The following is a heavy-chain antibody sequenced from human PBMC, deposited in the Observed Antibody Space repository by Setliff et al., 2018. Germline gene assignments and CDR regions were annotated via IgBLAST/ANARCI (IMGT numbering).Heavy chain of an antibody. D-gene: IGHD2-15*01. Sequence: GSLRLSCATSGFTFRDYSLTWVRQAPGKGLEWVSAINGGGTATYYADSVKGRFTISRDNSKNTLFLQMNSLRAEDTALYYCAKALPPGQIGGYYYMDVWGKGTTVTVSS. V-gene: IGHV3-23*01. CDR2: INGGGTAT. J-gene: IGHJ6*03. CDR3: AKALPPGQIGGYYYMDV. CDR1: GFTFRDYS.